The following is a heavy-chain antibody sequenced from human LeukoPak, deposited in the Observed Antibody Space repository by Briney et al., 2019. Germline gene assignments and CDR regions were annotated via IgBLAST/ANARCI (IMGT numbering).Heavy chain of an antibody. V-gene: IGHV3-64*01. J-gene: IGHJ4*02. Sequence: GGSLRLSCAASGFTFSSYAMHWVRQAPGKGLEYVSAISSNGGSTYYANSVKGRFTISRDNSKNTLYLQMGSLRAEDMAVYYCARVGLWFPFYDYWGQGTLVTVSS. CDR1: GFTFSSYA. D-gene: IGHD3-10*01. CDR2: ISSNGGST. CDR3: ARVGLWFPFYDY.